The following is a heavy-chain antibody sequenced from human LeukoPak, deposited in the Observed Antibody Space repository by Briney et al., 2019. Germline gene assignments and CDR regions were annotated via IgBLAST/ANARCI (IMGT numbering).Heavy chain of an antibody. D-gene: IGHD2-15*01. CDR2: IYYSGST. CDR1: GGSISSYY. J-gene: IGHJ3*02. V-gene: IGHV4-59*01. CDR3: VRASVESGGAFDI. Sequence: SETLSLTCTVSGGSISSYYWSWIRQPPGKGLEWIGYIYYSGSTNYNPSLKSRVTISVDTSKNQFSLNLTSVTAADTAVYYCVRASVESGGAFDIWGQGTMVTVSS.